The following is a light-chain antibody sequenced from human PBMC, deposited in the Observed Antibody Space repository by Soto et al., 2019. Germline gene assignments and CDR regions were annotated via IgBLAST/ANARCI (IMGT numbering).Light chain of an antibody. J-gene: IGKJ4*01. Sequence: EIEMTQSPATLSVSPGERATLSCRASQSVSSNLAWYQQKPGQAPRLLIYGASTRATGIPARFSGSGSGTEFTLTISSLQSEDFAVYYCQQYNNWLTFGGGTKAEIK. CDR1: QSVSSN. CDR3: QQYNNWLT. CDR2: GAS. V-gene: IGKV3-15*01.